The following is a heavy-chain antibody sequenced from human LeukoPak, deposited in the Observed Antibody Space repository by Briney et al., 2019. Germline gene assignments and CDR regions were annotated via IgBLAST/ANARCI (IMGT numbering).Heavy chain of an antibody. V-gene: IGHV4-59*08. J-gene: IGHJ4*02. CDR3: AMGEYSSSWYYFDY. Sequence: PSETLSPTCTVSGDSISSYYWSWIRQPPGKGLEWIGYIYYSGSTNYNPSLKSRVTISVDTSKNQFSLKLSSVTAADTAVYYCAMGEYSSSWYYFDYWGQGTPVTVSS. D-gene: IGHD6-13*01. CDR2: IYYSGST. CDR1: GDSISSYY.